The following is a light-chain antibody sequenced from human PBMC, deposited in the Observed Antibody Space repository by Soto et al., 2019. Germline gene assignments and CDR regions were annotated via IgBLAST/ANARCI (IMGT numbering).Light chain of an antibody. CDR2: SNS. CDR3: ATWDDSLSGYV. V-gene: IGLV1-47*02. J-gene: IGLJ1*01. Sequence: KRVTISCSGSSSNIGSNYVYWYQQLPGAAPKLLIYSNSQRPSGVPDRFSGSKSGTSASLAISGLRSEDEADYYCATWDDSLSGYVFGAGTKVTVL. CDR1: SSNIGSNY.